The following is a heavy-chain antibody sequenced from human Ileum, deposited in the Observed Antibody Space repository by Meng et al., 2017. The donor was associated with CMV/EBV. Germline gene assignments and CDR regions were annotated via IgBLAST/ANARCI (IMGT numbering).Heavy chain of an antibody. Sequence: EVQLGESGGGLVEPGGALRLSCAASGFTFRNYWMHWVRQVPGKGLVWVSRVDTDGSNRHYADSVKGRFTISRDNAKDTVYLQINNVRAEDTAVYYCARDRSYADYWGQGTLVTVSS. CDR1: GFTFRNYW. V-gene: IGHV3-74*01. D-gene: IGHD3-16*01. CDR2: VDTDGSNR. CDR3: ARDRSYADY. J-gene: IGHJ4*02.